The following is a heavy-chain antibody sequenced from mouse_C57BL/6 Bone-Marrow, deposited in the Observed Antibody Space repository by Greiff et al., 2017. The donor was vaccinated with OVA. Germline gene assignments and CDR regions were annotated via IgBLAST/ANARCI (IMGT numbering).Heavy chain of an antibody. Sequence: DVMSVESGGGLVQPGGSLKLSCAASGFTFSDYYMYWVRQTPEKRLEWVAYISNGGGSTYYPDTVKGRFTISRDNAKNTLYLQMSRLKSEDTAMYYCARHGRDYYGSRSLFAYWGQGTLVTVSA. J-gene: IGHJ3*01. D-gene: IGHD1-1*01. CDR2: ISNGGGST. CDR3: ARHGRDYYGSRSLFAY. CDR1: GFTFSDYY. V-gene: IGHV5-12*01.